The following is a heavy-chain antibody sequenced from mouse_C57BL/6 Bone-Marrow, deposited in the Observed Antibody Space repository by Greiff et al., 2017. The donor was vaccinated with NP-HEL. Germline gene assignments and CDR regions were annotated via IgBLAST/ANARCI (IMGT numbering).Heavy chain of an antibody. V-gene: IGHV1-26*01. CDR2: INPNNGGT. D-gene: IGHD2-1*01. Sequence: VQLQQSGPELVKPGASVKISCKASGYTFTDYYMNWVKQSHGKSLEWIGDINPNNGGTSYNQKFKGKATLTVDKSSSTAYMELRSLTSEDSAVYYCASLYGNLFEYWGQGTTLTVSS. CDR1: GYTFTDYY. J-gene: IGHJ2*01. CDR3: ASLYGNLFEY.